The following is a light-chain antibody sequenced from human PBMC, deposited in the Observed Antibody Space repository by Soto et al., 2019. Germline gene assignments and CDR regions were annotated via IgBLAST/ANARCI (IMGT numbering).Light chain of an antibody. CDR3: QQSGSSPIT. V-gene: IGKV3-20*01. Sequence: EVVLTQSPGTLSLSPGERATLSCRASQSVSSSYLAWYQQKPGQAPRLLIYGASTRATGIPDRFSGSGSGTDFTLAISRLEPEDFAVYYCQQSGSSPITFSQGTRLEIK. CDR1: QSVSSSY. CDR2: GAS. J-gene: IGKJ5*01.